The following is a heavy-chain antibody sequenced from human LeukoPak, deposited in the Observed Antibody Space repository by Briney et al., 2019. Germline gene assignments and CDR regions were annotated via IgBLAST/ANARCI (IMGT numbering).Heavy chain of an antibody. V-gene: IGHV4-59*01. CDR3: ARGPGGIAAAGYYFDY. CDR2: TYYSGST. J-gene: IGHJ4*02. D-gene: IGHD6-13*01. Sequence: PSETLSLTCTVSGGSISSYYWSWIRQPPGKGLEWIGYTYYSGSTNYNPSLKSRVTISVDTSKNQFSLKLSSVTAADTAVYYCARGPGGIAAAGYYFDYWGRGTLVTVSS. CDR1: GGSISSYY.